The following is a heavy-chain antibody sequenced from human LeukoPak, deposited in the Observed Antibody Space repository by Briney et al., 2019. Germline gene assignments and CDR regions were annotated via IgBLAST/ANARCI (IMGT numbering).Heavy chain of an antibody. CDR3: ARQGLTERWIQLWENWFDP. D-gene: IGHD5-18*01. V-gene: IGHV4-39*01. CDR1: GGSISSSSYY. J-gene: IGHJ5*02. Sequence: PSETLSLTCTVSGGSISSSSYYWGWIRQPPGKGLEWIGSIYYSGSTYYNPSLKSRVTISVDTSKNQFSLKLSSVTAADTAVYYCARQGLTERWIQLWENWFDPWGQGTLVTVSS. CDR2: IYYSGST.